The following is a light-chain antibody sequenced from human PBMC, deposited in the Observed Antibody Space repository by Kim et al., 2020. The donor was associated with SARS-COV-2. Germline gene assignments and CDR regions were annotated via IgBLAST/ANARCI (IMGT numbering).Light chain of an antibody. CDR2: DAS. V-gene: IGKV3-11*01. CDR1: QSVSSS. CDR3: QQRSSWPIT. J-gene: IGKJ5*01. Sequence: LYPGERATLSCRASQSVSSSLAWYQQKPGQAPRLLIYDASNRATGIPARFSGSGSGTDFTLTISSLEPEDFAVYYCQQRSSWPITFGQGTRLEIK.